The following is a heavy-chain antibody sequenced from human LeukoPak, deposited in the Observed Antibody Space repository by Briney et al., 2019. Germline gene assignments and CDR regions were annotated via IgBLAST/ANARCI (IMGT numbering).Heavy chain of an antibody. V-gene: IGHV3-21*01. Sequence: PGGSLRLSCAASGFTVGYNYMTWVRQAPGKGLEWVSSISSSSDSISYADSVKGRFTVSRDNAKNSMYLLMSSLRAEDTAVYYCARLLRRSGYYADYWGQGTLVTVSS. D-gene: IGHD3-3*01. CDR3: ARLLRRSGYYADY. CDR1: GFTVGYNY. CDR2: ISSSSDSI. J-gene: IGHJ4*02.